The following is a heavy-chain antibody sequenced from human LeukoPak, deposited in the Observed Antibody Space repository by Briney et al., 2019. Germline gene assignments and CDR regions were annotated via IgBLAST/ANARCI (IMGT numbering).Heavy chain of an antibody. CDR1: GFIFSSYS. J-gene: IGHJ4*02. V-gene: IGHV3-48*01. D-gene: IGHD4-17*01. CDR2: ISSGSSTI. Sequence: PGGSLRLSCAASGFIFSSYSMNWVRQAPGKGLEWVSYISSGSSTIYYADSVKGRFTISRDNAKNSLYLQMNSLRAEDTAVYYCATQSYGLFAYWGQGTLVTVSS. CDR3: ATQSYGLFAY.